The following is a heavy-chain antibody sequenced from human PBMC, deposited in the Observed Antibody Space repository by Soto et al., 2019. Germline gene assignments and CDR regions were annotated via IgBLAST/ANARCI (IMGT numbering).Heavy chain of an antibody. Sequence: EVQLVESGGGLVQPGGSLRLSCAASGFTLGDYAMHWVRQAPGTGLEWVSGISWNRGRIGYADSVKGRFTISRDNAKNSLYLQMQSLRAEETALYYCAKDWGYASSGGYSLSADPWGKGTLVTVSS. CDR3: AKDWGYASSGGYSLSADP. CDR2: ISWNRGRI. J-gene: IGHJ5*02. V-gene: IGHV3-9*01. CDR1: GFTLGDYA. D-gene: IGHD3-22*01.